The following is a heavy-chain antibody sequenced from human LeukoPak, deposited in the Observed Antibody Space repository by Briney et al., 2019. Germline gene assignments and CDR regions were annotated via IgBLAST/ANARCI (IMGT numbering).Heavy chain of an antibody. CDR1: GYSFTSYW. D-gene: IGHD2-15*01. CDR3: ALIYCSGGSCSLDAFDI. J-gene: IGHJ3*02. CDR2: IYPGDSDT. Sequence: GESLKISCKGSGYSFTSYWIGWVRQMPGKGLEWMGIIYPGDSDTRYSPSFQGQVTISADKSISTAYLQWSSLKASDTAMYYCALIYCSGGSCSLDAFDIWGQGTMVTVPS. V-gene: IGHV5-51*01.